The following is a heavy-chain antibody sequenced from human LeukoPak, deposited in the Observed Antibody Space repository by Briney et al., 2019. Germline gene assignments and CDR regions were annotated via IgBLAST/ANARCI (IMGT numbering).Heavy chain of an antibody. Sequence: PGGSLRLSCAASGFSFSRYSMNWVRQAPGKGLEWISYISSSSTSTFYADSVKGRFTISRDNGKNSVYLQMNSLSAEDTAAYYCAASYSETQLFYFDYWGQGNLVTVSS. V-gene: IGHV3-48*01. D-gene: IGHD1-26*01. CDR2: ISSSSTST. J-gene: IGHJ4*02. CDR3: AASYSETQLFYFDY. CDR1: GFSFSRYS.